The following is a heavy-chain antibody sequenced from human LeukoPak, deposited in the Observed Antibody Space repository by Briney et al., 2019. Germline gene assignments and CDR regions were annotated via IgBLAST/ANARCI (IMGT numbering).Heavy chain of an antibody. Sequence: SETLSLTCTVSGGSISSYYWSWIRQPPGKGLEWIGYIYYSGSTNYNPSLKSRVTISVDTSKNQFSLKLSSVTAADTAVYHCARVGEGPDYDFWSGYSHFDYWGQGTLVTVSS. V-gene: IGHV4-59*01. CDR1: GGSISSYY. CDR3: ARVGEGPDYDFWSGYSHFDY. D-gene: IGHD3-3*01. J-gene: IGHJ4*02. CDR2: IYYSGST.